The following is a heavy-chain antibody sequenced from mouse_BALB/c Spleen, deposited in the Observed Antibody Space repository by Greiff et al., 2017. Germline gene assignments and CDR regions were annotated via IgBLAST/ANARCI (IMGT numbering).Heavy chain of an antibody. CDR1: GYSITSYSV. Sequence: EVQLQESGPGLVKPSQSLSLTCTVTGYSITSYSVWNWIRQFPGNKLECMGYISYSGSTSYNPSLKSRTSITLDTSKNPFFLQLNSVTTEDTATSYCARGYDGKVYWGQGTSVTVSS. D-gene: IGHD2-14*01. CDR2: ISYSGST. J-gene: IGHJ4*01. V-gene: IGHV3-2*02. CDR3: ARGYDGKVY.